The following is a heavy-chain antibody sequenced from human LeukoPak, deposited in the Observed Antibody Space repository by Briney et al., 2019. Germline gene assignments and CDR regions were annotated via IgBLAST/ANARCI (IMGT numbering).Heavy chain of an antibody. J-gene: IGHJ3*02. V-gene: IGHV1-46*01. Sequence: ASVKVSCKASGYTFTSYYMHWVRQAPGQGLEWMGIINPSGGSTSYAQKFQGRVTMTRDTSTSTVYMELSSLRSEDTAVYYCARVSWIYYYDSSGYPGAFDIWGQGTMVTVSS. CDR3: ARVSWIYYYDSSGYPGAFDI. CDR1: GYTFTSYY. CDR2: INPSGGST. D-gene: IGHD3-22*01.